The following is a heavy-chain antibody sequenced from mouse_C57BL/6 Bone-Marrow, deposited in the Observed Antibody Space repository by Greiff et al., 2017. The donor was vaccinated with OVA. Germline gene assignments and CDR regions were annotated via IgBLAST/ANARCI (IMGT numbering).Heavy chain of an antibody. CDR1: GYTFTSYW. V-gene: IGHV1-64*01. D-gene: IGHD2-1*01. CDR3: ARKDYGNYEGYWYFDV. CDR2: IHPNSGST. J-gene: IGHJ1*03. Sequence: QVQLQQPGAELVKPGASVKLSCKASGYTFTSYWMHWVKQRPGQGLEWIGMIHPNSGSTNYNEKFKSKATLTVDKSSSTAYMQLSSLTSEDSAVYYCARKDYGNYEGYWYFDVWGTGTTVTVSS.